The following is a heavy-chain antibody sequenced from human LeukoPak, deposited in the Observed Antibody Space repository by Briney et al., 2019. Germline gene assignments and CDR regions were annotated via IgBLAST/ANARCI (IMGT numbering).Heavy chain of an antibody. J-gene: IGHJ3*02. CDR1: GYIFTSSS. CDR2: ISAYNGDT. V-gene: IGHV1-18*01. Sequence: ASVKVSCKASGYIFTSSSISWVRQAPGQGLEWMGWISAYNGDTNYVQKLQGRVTMTTDTSTSTAYMELKSLRSDDTAVYYCAREEGAPIAAANIWGLGTKVTVSS. CDR3: AREEGAPIAAANI. D-gene: IGHD6-13*01.